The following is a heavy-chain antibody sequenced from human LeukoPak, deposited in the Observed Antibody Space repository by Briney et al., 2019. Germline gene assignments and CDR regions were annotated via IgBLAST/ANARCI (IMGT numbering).Heavy chain of an antibody. J-gene: IGHJ3*02. V-gene: IGHV5-51*01. D-gene: IGHD2-2*02. CDR3: ASPDRRRTSLYIFDI. Sequence: GESLKISCKDSGHRFSTKWIGWVRQMPGKGLGWMGIIYPGNSDTRYSPSFQGQVTISVDTSINTAYLQWSSLKASDTAIYYCASPDRRRTSLYIFDIWGQGTKVTVSS. CDR2: IYPGNSDT. CDR1: GHRFSTKW.